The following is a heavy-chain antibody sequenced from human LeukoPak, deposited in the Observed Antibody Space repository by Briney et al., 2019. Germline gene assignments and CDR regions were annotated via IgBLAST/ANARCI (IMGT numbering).Heavy chain of an antibody. CDR1: GGSISSGSYY. D-gene: IGHD6-19*01. J-gene: IGHJ4*02. CDR2: IYTSGST. V-gene: IGHV4-61*02. CDR3: TTQLGLLAGLDS. Sequence: SLTLSLTCTVSGGSISSGSYYWTWIRQPAGKGLEWIGRIYTSGSTNYNPSLRSRVTISLDTSNNQFSLNLHSVTAADTAVYYCTTQLGLLAGLDSWGQGTRVTVSS.